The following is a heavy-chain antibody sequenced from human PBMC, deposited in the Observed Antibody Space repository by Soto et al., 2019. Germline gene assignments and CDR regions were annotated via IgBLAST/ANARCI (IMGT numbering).Heavy chain of an antibody. Sequence: ESLKISCKDSGYSFINHWISWVRQMPGKGLEWMGRIDPSDSYTNYSPSFQGHVTFSADKSISAVYLQWSSLKASDSAMYYCARHRFTETKYGMDVWGQGTTVTVSS. J-gene: IGHJ6*02. CDR3: ARHRFTETKYGMDV. V-gene: IGHV5-10-1*01. D-gene: IGHD3-3*01. CDR2: IDPSDSYT. CDR1: GYSFINHW.